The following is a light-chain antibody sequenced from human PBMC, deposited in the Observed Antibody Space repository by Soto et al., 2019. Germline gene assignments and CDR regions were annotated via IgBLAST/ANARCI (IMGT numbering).Light chain of an antibody. CDR1: SSNIGAGYD. V-gene: IGLV1-40*01. CDR2: VNT. CDR3: AAWDDSLNGPV. Sequence: QSVLTQPPSLSGAPGQRVTISCTGSSSNIGAGYDVHWYQQLPGTAPKLLIYVNTNRPSGVPDRFSGSKSGTSASLAIAGLQAEDEADYHCAAWDDSLNGPVFGGGTKVTVL. J-gene: IGLJ2*01.